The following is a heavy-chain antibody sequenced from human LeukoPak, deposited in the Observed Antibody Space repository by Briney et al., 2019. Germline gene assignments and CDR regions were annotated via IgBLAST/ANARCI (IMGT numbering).Heavy chain of an antibody. CDR1: GGTFSSYA. D-gene: IGHD4-23*01. J-gene: IGHJ4*02. CDR2: IIPIFGTA. Sequence: SVKVSCKTSGGTFSSYAISWVRQAPGQGLEWMGGIIPIFGTANYAQKFQGRVTITADESTSTAYMELSSLRSEDTAVYYCARVNGGKSHFDYWGQGTLVTVSS. CDR3: ARVNGGKSHFDY. V-gene: IGHV1-69*01.